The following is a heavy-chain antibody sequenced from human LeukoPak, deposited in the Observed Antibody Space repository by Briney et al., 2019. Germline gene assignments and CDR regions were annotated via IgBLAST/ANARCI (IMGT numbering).Heavy chain of an antibody. CDR2: KNPNSGNT. D-gene: IGHD3-22*01. CDR1: GYTLTELS. Sequence: GASVKVSCKVSGYTLTELSMHWVRQAPGKGLEWMGWKNPNSGNTGYAQKFQGRVTMTRNTSISTAYMELSSLRSEDTAVYYCARHYYDSSGYLYYYYYYMDVWGKGTTVTVSS. J-gene: IGHJ6*03. V-gene: IGHV1-8*01. CDR3: ARHYYDSSGYLYYYYYYMDV.